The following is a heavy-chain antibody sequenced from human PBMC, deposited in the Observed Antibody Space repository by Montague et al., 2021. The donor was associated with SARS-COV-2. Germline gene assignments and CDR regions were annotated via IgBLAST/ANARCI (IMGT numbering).Heavy chain of an antibody. CDR2: IYYSGGT. Sequence: SETLSLTCTVSGGSISSSSCNWGWIRQPPGKGLEWIGSIYYSGGTYYXPSLKSRVTISVDTSKNQFSLKLSSVTAADTAVYYCARVGRQQLVRLSGMDVWGQGTTVTVSS. CDR3: ARVGRQQLVRLSGMDV. V-gene: IGHV4-39*07. D-gene: IGHD6-13*01. J-gene: IGHJ6*02. CDR1: GGSISSSSCN.